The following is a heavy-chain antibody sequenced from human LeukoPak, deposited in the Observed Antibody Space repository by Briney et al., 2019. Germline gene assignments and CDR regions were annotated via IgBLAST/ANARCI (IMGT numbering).Heavy chain of an antibody. V-gene: IGHV3-23*01. D-gene: IGHD3-10*01. CDR3: AKAGVYYGSGTFGIRKQFYGMDV. J-gene: IGHJ6*02. CDR1: GFTFSSYA. CDR2: ISGSGGIT. Sequence: PGGSLRLSCAASGFTFSSYAMSWVRQAPGKGLEWVSAISGSGGITYYADSVKGRFTISRDNSKNTLYLQMNSLRAEDTAVHYWAKAGVYYGSGTFGIRKQFYGMDVWGQGTTVTVSS.